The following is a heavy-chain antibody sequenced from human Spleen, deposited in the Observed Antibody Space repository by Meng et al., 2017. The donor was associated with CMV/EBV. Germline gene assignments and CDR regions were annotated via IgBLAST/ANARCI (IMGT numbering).Heavy chain of an antibody. V-gene: IGHV5-51*01. D-gene: IGHD6-13*01. Sequence: GSGYGFTFSWVVGVRRSPGQGLGWMGTSYPDDSDPKYSPSFQGHVTFSADMSNTTAYLRWNSLRASDTAMYYCARPGSGHTSSWLHWGQGTLVTVSS. CDR1: GYGFTFSW. CDR3: ARPGSGHTSSWLH. CDR2: SYPDDSDP. J-gene: IGHJ4*02.